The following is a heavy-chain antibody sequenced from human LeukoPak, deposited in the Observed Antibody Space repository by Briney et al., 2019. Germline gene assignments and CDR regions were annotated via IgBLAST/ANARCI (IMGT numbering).Heavy chain of an antibody. J-gene: IGHJ5*02. CDR1: GDSISGASSY. V-gene: IGHV4-61*02. CDR2: IYSSGNT. D-gene: IGHD2-2*01. Sequence: SQTLSLTCTVSGDSISGASSYWSWIRQPAGKALEWIGRIYSSGNTNYNPSLNSRVTMSLNTSKNQFSLKLTSVPAAAPALSFCARENNELAPAAVDRWFDPWGQGTLVTVSS. CDR3: ARENNELAPAAVDRWFDP.